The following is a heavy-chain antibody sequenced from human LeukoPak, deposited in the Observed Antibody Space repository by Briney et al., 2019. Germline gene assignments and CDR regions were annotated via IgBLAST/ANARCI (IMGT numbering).Heavy chain of an antibody. CDR1: GFTFSRHG. D-gene: IGHD3-3*01. V-gene: IGHV3-30*03. CDR3: ARDRAWNYFDY. J-gene: IGHJ4*02. CDR2: ISNDGSRK. Sequence: GGSLRLSCAPSGFTFSRHGMHWVRQAPGKGLEWVAIISNDGSRKHYAHSVEGRFTISRDNSKNTLYLQMDSLRAEDTAVYYCARDRAWNYFDYWGQGTPVTVSS.